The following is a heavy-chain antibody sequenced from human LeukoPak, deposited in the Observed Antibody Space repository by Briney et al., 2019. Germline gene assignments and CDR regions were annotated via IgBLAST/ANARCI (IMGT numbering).Heavy chain of an antibody. J-gene: IGHJ4*02. CDR1: GASISSSSNY. Sequence: SETLSLTCSVSGASISSSSNYWGWIRQPPGKGLEWIGSMYYSGTTYYNPSLKSRLTISVDTSKNQFSLRLSSVTAADTAVYYCARRPRHSSPHRHFDYWGQGTLVTVSS. CDR2: MYYSGTT. CDR3: ARRPRHSSPHRHFDY. V-gene: IGHV4-39*07. D-gene: IGHD6-13*01.